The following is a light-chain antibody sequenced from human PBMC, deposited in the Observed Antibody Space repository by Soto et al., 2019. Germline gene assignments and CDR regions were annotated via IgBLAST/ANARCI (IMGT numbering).Light chain of an antibody. CDR3: QQRSNWPSIT. V-gene: IGKV3-11*01. Sequence: EIVLTQSPATLSLSPGERATLSCRAGQSVSSYLAWYQQKPGQAPRLLIYDASNRATGIPARFSGSGSGTDFTLTISSLEPEDFAVYYCQQRSNWPSITFGQGTRLE. CDR1: QSVSSY. J-gene: IGKJ5*01. CDR2: DAS.